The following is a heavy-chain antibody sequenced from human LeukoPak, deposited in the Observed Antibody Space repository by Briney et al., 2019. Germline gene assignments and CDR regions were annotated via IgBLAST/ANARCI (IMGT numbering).Heavy chain of an antibody. CDR3: AKDYGGALYFFDY. V-gene: IGHV3-30*02. CDR1: GFTFSTYG. CDR2: IRFDGTYE. D-gene: IGHD3-16*01. J-gene: IGHJ4*02. Sequence: GGSLRLSCAASGFTFSTYGMHWVRQAPGKGLEWVAFIRFDGTYEYYGDSVKGRFTISRDNSKNTLYLQMNSLRPEDTAVYYCAKDYGGALYFFDYWGQGTLVTVSP.